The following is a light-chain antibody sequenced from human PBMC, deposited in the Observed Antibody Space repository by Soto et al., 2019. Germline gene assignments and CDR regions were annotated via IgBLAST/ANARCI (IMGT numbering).Light chain of an antibody. CDR3: MQALQTPTT. J-gene: IGKJ1*01. Sequence: VITHKPLSLSVTPGQPASISCKSSQSLLHANGTTYLHWYLQKPGLSPQLVIYLGSNRASGVPDRFSGSGSGTDFTLKIGRVEAEDVAIYYCMQALQTPTTFGQGTKV. CDR1: QSLLHANGTTY. V-gene: IGKV2-28*01. CDR2: LGS.